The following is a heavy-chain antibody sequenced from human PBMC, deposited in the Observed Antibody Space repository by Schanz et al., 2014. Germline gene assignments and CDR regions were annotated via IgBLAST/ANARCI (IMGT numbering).Heavy chain of an antibody. Sequence: QVQLQESGPGLVKPSQTLSLTCTVSGGSIRSGTYYWSWIRQPAGKALEWVGRVFPNGITNYNPSRKSRVTISLNASKTQFSLTLTSLSAADTAVYYCARDTTWRLDLWGRGTLVTVSS. CDR1: GGSIRSGTYY. V-gene: IGHV4-61*02. CDR2: VFPNGIT. D-gene: IGHD1-1*01. J-gene: IGHJ2*01. CDR3: ARDTTWRLDL.